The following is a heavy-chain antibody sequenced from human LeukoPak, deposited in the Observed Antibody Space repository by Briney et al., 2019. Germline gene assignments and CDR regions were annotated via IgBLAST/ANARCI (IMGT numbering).Heavy chain of an antibody. CDR2: IRTDGSEK. D-gene: IGHD3-16*01. CDR1: GITFSNNG. V-gene: IGHV3-30*02. CDR3: AKEVSRGGWLDY. J-gene: IGHJ4*02. Sequence: GGSLRLSCAASGITFSNNGMHWVRQAPGKGLEWVAFIRTDGSEKYYADSVKGRFTISRDNSKNMLYLQMNSLRAEDTAVYYCAKEVSRGGWLDYWGQGTLVTVSS.